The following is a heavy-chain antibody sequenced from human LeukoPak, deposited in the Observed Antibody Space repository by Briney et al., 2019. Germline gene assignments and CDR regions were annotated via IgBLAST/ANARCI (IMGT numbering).Heavy chain of an antibody. V-gene: IGHV3-74*01. CDR2: INNDGSST. D-gene: IGHD6-19*01. J-gene: IGHJ4*02. Sequence: PGGSLRLSCAASGFTFSSYWMHWVRQAPGKGLVWVSRINNDGSSTSHADSVKGRFTISRDNAKNTLYLQMNSLRVEDTAVYYCATAAYSSGWHPYYFDYWGLGTLVTVSS. CDR3: ATAAYSSGWHPYYFDY. CDR1: GFTFSSYW.